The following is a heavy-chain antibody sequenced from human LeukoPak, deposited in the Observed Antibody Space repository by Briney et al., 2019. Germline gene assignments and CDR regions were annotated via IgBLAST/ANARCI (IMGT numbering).Heavy chain of an antibody. CDR1: GGSISSYY. V-gene: IGHV4-59*08. D-gene: IGHD3-10*01. Sequence: PSETLSLSCTVSGGSISSYYWSWIRQPPGKGLEWIGYIYYSGSTNYNPSHKSRVTISVDTSKNQFSLKLSSVTAADTAVYYCARMWYFGSGSYIHAFDIWGQGTMVTVSS. CDR2: IYYSGST. CDR3: ARMWYFGSGSYIHAFDI. J-gene: IGHJ3*02.